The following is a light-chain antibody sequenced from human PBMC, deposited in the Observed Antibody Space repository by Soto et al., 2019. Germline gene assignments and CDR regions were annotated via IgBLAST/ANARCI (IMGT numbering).Light chain of an antibody. CDR1: SSDVGGYDY. CDR2: DVS. Sequence: QSALTQPASVSGSPGQSITISCTGTSSDVGGYDYVSWYQQHAGKAPKLIIYDVSDRPSGVSNRFSGSQAGNTASLTISGLQVDDEADYYCTSYASSGTWVFGGGTKLTV. J-gene: IGLJ3*02. V-gene: IGLV2-14*01. CDR3: TSYASSGTWV.